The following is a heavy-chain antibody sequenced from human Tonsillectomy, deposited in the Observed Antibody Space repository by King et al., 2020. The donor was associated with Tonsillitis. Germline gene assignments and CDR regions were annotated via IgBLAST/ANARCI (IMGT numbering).Heavy chain of an antibody. CDR1: GGTFSNYL. CDR2: IIPIFGTA. J-gene: IGHJ4*02. Sequence: HGQLVQSGAEVKKPGSSVKVSCKASGGTFSNYLFSWVRQAPGQGLEWRGGIIPIFGTADYAQKFQGRVTITADKSTSTAYMELSSLRIEDTAVYYCARDNGLGVPYYFDYWGQGTLVTVSS. D-gene: IGHD6-6*01. V-gene: IGHV1-69*06. CDR3: ARDNGLGVPYYFDY.